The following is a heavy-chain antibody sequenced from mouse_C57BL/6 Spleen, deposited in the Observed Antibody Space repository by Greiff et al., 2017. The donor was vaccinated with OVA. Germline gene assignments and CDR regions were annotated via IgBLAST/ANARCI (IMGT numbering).Heavy chain of an antibody. CDR3: TPSYYYGSSYVYFDV. Sequence: EVQLQESGAELVRPGASVKLSCTASGFNIKDYYMHWVKQRPEQGLEWIGRIDPEDGDTEYAPKFQGKATMTADTSSNTAYLQLSSLTYEDTAVYYCTPSYYYGSSYVYFDVWGTGTTVTVSS. J-gene: IGHJ1*03. V-gene: IGHV14-1*01. CDR1: GFNIKDYY. CDR2: IDPEDGDT. D-gene: IGHD1-1*01.